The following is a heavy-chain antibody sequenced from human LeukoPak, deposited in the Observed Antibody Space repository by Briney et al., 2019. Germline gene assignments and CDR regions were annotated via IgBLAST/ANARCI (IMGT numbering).Heavy chain of an antibody. CDR2: MNPNSGNT. Sequence: ASVKVSCKTSGYTFTNYDINWVRQATGQGLEWIGWMNPNSGNTRCAQKFQGRVTMTSSTSISTAYMELSSLRSEDTAVYYCARGVRSDYWGQGTLVTVSS. J-gene: IGHJ4*02. CDR3: ARGVRSDY. D-gene: IGHD3-22*01. CDR1: GYTFTNYD. V-gene: IGHV1-8*01.